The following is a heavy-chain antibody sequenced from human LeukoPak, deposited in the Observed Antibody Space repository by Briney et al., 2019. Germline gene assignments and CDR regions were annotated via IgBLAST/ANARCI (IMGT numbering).Heavy chain of an antibody. CDR3: ATAPYGCSSTSCYFDY. J-gene: IGHJ4*02. CDR2: FDPEDGET. V-gene: IGHV1-24*01. Sequence: ASVKVSCKVSGYTLTELSMHWVRQAPGKGLEWMGGFDPEDGETIYAQKFQDRVTMTEDTSTDTAYMELSSLRSEDTAVYYCATAPYGCSSTSCYFDYWGQGTLVTVSS. D-gene: IGHD2-2*01. CDR1: GYTLTELS.